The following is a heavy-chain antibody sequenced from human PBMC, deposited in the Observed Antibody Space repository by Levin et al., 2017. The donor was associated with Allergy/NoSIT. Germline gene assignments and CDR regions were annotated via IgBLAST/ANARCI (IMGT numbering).Heavy chain of an antibody. J-gene: IGHJ4*02. CDR2: ISAYNGYT. CDR1: GYTFTSYG. V-gene: IGHV1-18*01. CDR3: ARSMTGHYGEYVAVDY. Sequence: PEASVKVSCKASGYTFTSYGITWVRQAPGQGLEWMGWISAYNGYTTYAQNLQGRVTLTTDTSTSTAYMELKSLRSDDTAMFYCARSMTGHYGEYVAVDYWGQGTLVTVSS. D-gene: IGHD4-17*01.